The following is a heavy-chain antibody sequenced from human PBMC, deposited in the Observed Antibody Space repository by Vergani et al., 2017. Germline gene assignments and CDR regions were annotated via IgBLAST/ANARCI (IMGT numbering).Heavy chain of an antibody. CDR3: ARGYCSSTSCFNWFDP. Sequence: QLQLQESGSGLVKPSQTLSLTRAVSGGSISSGGYSWSWIRQPPGKGLEWIGYIYHSGSTYYKPYPKSRVTISVDRSKNQFSLKLSSVTAADTAVYYCARGYCSSTSCFNWFDPWGQGTLVTVSS. V-gene: IGHV4-30-2*01. D-gene: IGHD2-2*01. CDR2: IYHSGST. CDR1: GGSISSGGYS. J-gene: IGHJ5*02.